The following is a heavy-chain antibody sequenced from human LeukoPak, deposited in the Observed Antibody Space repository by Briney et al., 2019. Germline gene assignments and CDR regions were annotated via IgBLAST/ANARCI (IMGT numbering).Heavy chain of an antibody. CDR2: IYTRGST. V-gene: IGHV4-4*07. Sequence: PSETLSLTCTVSGGSISSYYWSWIRQPAGKGLEWIGRIYTRGSTNYNPSLKSRVTMSVDPSKNQVSLKRSSVPAPDTAVYYCARDYYDSSGYYRTLHYFDYWGQGTLVPVSS. CDR3: ARDYYDSSGYYRTLHYFDY. D-gene: IGHD3-22*01. J-gene: IGHJ4*02. CDR1: GGSISSYY.